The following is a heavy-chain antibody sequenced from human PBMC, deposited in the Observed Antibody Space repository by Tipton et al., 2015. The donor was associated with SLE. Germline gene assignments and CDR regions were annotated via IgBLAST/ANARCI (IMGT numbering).Heavy chain of an antibody. CDR2: ISGSGGST. D-gene: IGHD1-26*01. J-gene: IGHJ4*02. Sequence: SLRLSCAASGFTFSSYSMNWVRQAPGKGLEWVSAISGSGGSTYYADSVKGRFTISRDNSKNTLYLQMNSLRAEDTAVYYCAKDAAPSGSYYNYWGQGTLVTVSS. CDR1: GFTFSSYS. CDR3: AKDAAPSGSYYNY. V-gene: IGHV3-23*01.